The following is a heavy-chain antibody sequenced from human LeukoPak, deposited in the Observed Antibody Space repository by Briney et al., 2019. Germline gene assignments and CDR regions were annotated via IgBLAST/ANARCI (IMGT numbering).Heavy chain of an antibody. D-gene: IGHD2-15*01. CDR1: GYIFTSFW. Sequence: GESLKISCKGSGYIFTSFWIGWVRPVPRKGLECMGIIYPGDSDTRYSPSFQGQVTISADKSISTAYLQWSDLKASDSAMYYCARYCSGGSCYSDHDAFDIWGQGTMVTVSS. V-gene: IGHV5-51*01. CDR2: IYPGDSDT. CDR3: ARYCSGGSCYSDHDAFDI. J-gene: IGHJ3*02.